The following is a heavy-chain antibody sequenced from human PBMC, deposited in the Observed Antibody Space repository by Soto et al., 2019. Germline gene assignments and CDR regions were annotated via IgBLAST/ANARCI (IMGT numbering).Heavy chain of an antibody. CDR3: QMNSLESEDTAVYYCSRDDSDWFFN. D-gene: IGHD1-1*01. V-gene: IGHV1-69*13. CDR2: IIPIFGTA. Sequence: SVKVSCKASGGTGSSEALSCVRQATGQGLEWMGGIIPIFGTANYAQKFQGRGETYATTYAASVKGRFTISRDDSKKTAYLQMNSLESEDTAVYYCSRDDSDWFFNWGRGTLVTVSS. J-gene: IGHJ4*02. CDR1: GGTGSSEA.